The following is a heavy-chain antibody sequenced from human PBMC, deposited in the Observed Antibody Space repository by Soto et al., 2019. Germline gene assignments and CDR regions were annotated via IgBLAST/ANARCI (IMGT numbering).Heavy chain of an antibody. J-gene: IGHJ6*02. Sequence: PWWSLRLSCSASVFTFSSYSMDWVRQAPGKGLEWVSFISSSSTYIHYADSVKGRFTISRDDAKNSLYLQMNSLRAEDTAVYYCARGTGSKGMDVWGQGTTVTVSS. CDR1: VFTFSSYS. V-gene: IGHV3-21*01. D-gene: IGHD4-4*01. CDR3: ARGTGSKGMDV. CDR2: ISSSSTYI.